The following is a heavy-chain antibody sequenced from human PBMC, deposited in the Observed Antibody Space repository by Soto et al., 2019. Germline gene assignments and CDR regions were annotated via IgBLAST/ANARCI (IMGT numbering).Heavy chain of an antibody. CDR1: GYTFTSYG. J-gene: IGHJ4*02. CDR2: ISAYNGNT. V-gene: IGHV1-18*01. D-gene: IGHD3-22*01. CDR3: AIGVDYYDSSGYQDFDY. Sequence: QVQLVQSGAEVKKPGASVKVSCKASGYTFTSYGISWVRQAPGQGLEWMGWISAYNGNTNYAQKLQGRVTMTTDTSTSTAYMELRSLRSDDTAVYYCAIGVDYYDSSGYQDFDYWGQGTLVTVSS.